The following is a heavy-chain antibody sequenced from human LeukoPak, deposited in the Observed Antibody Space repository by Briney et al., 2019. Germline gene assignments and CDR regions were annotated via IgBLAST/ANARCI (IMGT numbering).Heavy chain of an antibody. J-gene: IGHJ4*02. CDR3: ARATRGFWSGYGGYYFDY. CDR1: GGSISSYY. CDR2: IYYSGST. Sequence: KTSETLSLTCTVSGGSISSYYWSWIRQPPGKGLEWIGYIYYSGSTNYNPSLKSRVTISVDTSKNQFSLKLSSVTAADTAVYYCARATRGFWSGYGGYYFDYWGQGTLVTVSS. D-gene: IGHD3-3*01. V-gene: IGHV4-59*01.